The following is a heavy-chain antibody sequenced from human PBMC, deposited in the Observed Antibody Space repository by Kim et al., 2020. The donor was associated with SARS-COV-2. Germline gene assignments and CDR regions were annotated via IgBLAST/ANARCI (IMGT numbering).Heavy chain of an antibody. CDR3: ARERYGWFGEPYGIAFDN. D-gene: IGHD3-10*01. CDR1: GGSISGYF. CDR2: IFYSGTT. Sequence: SETLSLTCSVSGGSISGYFWSWIRQPPGKGLEWIGYIFYSGTTNYNPSLKSRVTISVDTSKNQFSLKVRSVTAADTAVYYCARERYGWFGEPYGIAFDN. V-gene: IGHV4-59*01. J-gene: IGHJ5*01.